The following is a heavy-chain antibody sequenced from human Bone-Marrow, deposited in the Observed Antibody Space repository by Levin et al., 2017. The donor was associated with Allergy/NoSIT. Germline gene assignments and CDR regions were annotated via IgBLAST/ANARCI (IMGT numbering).Heavy chain of an antibody. D-gene: IGHD6-13*01. CDR3: AKARAAAGTRGGNYFDY. CDR1: GFTFSSYA. CDR2: ISGSGGST. V-gene: IGHV3-23*01. J-gene: IGHJ4*02. Sequence: GESLKISCAASGFTFSSYAMSWVRQAPGKGLEWVSAISGSGGSTYYADSVKGRFTISRDNSKNTLYLQMNSLRAEDTAVYYCAKARAAAGTRGGNYFDYWGQGTLVTVSS.